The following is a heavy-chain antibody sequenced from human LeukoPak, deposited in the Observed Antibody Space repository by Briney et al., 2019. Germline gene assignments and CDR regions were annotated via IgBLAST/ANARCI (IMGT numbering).Heavy chain of an antibody. Sequence: PSETLSLTCTVSGGSISSNNYYWSWIRQPPGKGLEWIGYIYYSGSTNYNPSLKSRVTISVDTSKNQFSLKLSSVTAADTAVYYCARGGPSIAAPDYYYYGMDVWGQGTTVTVSS. V-gene: IGHV4-61*01. J-gene: IGHJ6*02. CDR3: ARGGPSIAAPDYYYYGMDV. CDR2: IYYSGST. CDR1: GGSISSNNYY. D-gene: IGHD6-6*01.